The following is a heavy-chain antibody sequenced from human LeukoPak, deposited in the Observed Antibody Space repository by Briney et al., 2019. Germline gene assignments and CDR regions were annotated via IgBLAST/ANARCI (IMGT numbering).Heavy chain of an antibody. CDR2: INHSGST. Sequence: SETLSLTCAVYGGSFSGYYWSWIRQPPGKGLEWIGEINHSGSTNYNPSLKSRVTISVDTSKNQFSLKLSSVTAADTAVYYCASQIPGSDFGYWGQGTLVTVSS. V-gene: IGHV4-34*01. CDR3: ASQIPGSDFGY. D-gene: IGHD3-10*01. CDR1: GGSFSGYY. J-gene: IGHJ4*02.